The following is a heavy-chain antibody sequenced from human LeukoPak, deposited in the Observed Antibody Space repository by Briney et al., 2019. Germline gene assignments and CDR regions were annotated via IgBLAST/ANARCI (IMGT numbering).Heavy chain of an antibody. V-gene: IGHV3-13*01. Sequence: GGSLRLSCAASGFTFSSYDMHWVRHATGKGLEWVSAIGTAGDTYYPGSVKGRFTISRENAKNSLYLQMNSLRAGDTAVYYCARERIAVAGTRYYYYGMDVWGQGTTVTVSS. CDR1: GFTFSSYD. D-gene: IGHD6-19*01. CDR2: IGTAGDT. J-gene: IGHJ6*02. CDR3: ARERIAVAGTRYYYYGMDV.